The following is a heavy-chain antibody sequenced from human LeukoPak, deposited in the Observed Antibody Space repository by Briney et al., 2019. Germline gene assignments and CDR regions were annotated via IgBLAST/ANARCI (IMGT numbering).Heavy chain of an antibody. D-gene: IGHD6-13*01. J-gene: IGHJ2*01. CDR3: ARINYSRSYDYWYFDL. CDR2: ISDSGSA. Sequence: SSETLSLTCTVSGSSMSSDYYWGWIRQPPGKGLEWIGSISDSGSAYYNPSLKSRVVISVDPSKKQFSLKLSSVTAADTAVYYCARINYSRSYDYWYFDLWGRGTLVTVSS. V-gene: IGHV4-38-2*02. CDR1: GSSMSSDYY.